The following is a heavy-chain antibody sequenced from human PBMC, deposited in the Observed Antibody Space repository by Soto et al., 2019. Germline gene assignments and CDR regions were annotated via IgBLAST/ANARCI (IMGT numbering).Heavy chain of an antibody. V-gene: IGHV3-23*01. D-gene: IGHD1-1*01. CDR3: AKAGWNQGYYYYGMDV. Sequence: GSLRLSCAASGFTFSSYAMSWVRQAPGKGLEWVSAISGSGGSTYYADSVKGRFTISRDNSKNTLYLQMNSLRAEDTAVYYCAKAGWNQGYYYYGMDVWGQGTTVTVSS. CDR2: ISGSGGST. J-gene: IGHJ6*02. CDR1: GFTFSSYA.